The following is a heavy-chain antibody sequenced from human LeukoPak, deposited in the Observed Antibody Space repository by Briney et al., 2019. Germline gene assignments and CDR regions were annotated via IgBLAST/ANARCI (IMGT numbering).Heavy chain of an antibody. CDR3: ARTDETAPAEDFQH. CDR2: IYSGGST. Sequence: GGSLRLSCAASGFIFSSNYMTWVRQAPGKGLEWVSVIYSGGSTYYADSVKGRFTISRDNSKNTLYLQMKSLRAEDTAVYYCARTDETAPAEDFQHWGQGTLVTVSS. V-gene: IGHV3-53*01. CDR1: GFIFSSNY. J-gene: IGHJ1*01. D-gene: IGHD2-21*02.